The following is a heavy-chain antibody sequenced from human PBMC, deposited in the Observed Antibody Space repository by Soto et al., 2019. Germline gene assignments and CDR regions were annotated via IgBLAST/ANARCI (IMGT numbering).Heavy chain of an antibody. CDR1: GGSISSYY. J-gene: IGHJ4*02. Sequence: PSETLSLTCTVSGGSISSYYWSWIRQPPGKGLEWIGYIYYSGSTNYNPSLKSRVTISVDTSKNQFSLKLSSVTAADTAVYYCARDRGDSFYYDSSGYYAYWGQGALVTVSS. CDR3: ARDRGDSFYYDSSGYYAY. V-gene: IGHV4-59*01. D-gene: IGHD3-22*01. CDR2: IYYSGST.